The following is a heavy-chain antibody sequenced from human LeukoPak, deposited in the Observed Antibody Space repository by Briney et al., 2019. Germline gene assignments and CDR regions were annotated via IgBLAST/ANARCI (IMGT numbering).Heavy chain of an antibody. J-gene: IGHJ6*03. CDR1: GFTFTNYD. CDR3: ARCNYSSSPRTGYYYYYMDV. V-gene: IGHV1-8*01. D-gene: IGHD6-13*01. Sequence: ASVKVSCKASGFTFTNYDINWVRQATGQGLEWMGWMNPKSGNTGYAQKFQGRVTMTRDTSISTAYMELSSLRFEDTAVYYCARCNYSSSPRTGYYYYYMDVWGKGTTVTISS. CDR2: MNPKSGNT.